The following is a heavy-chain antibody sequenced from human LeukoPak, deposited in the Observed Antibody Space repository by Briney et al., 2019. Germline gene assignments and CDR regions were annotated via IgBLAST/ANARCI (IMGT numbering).Heavy chain of an antibody. D-gene: IGHD1-26*01. CDR2: IYYSGST. CDR3: ARGRLARGATDAFDI. V-gene: IGHV4-31*03. CDR1: GGSISSGGYY. Sequence: SETLSLTCTVSGGSISSGGYYWSWIRQHPGKGLEWIGYIYYSGSTYYNPSLKSRVTISVDTSKNQFSLKLSSVTAADTAVYYCARGRLARGATDAFDIWGQGTMVTVSS. J-gene: IGHJ3*02.